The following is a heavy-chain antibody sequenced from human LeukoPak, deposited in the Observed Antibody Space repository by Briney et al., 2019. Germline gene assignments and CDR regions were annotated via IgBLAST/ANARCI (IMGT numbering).Heavy chain of an antibody. V-gene: IGHV3-30*03. J-gene: IGHJ4*02. CDR1: GFTFSSYG. CDR3: ARGGWVDY. D-gene: IGHD6-19*01. CDR2: ISYDGSNK. Sequence: GGSLRLSCAASGFTFSSYGMHWVRQAPGKGLEWVAVISYDGSNKYYADSVKGRFTISRDAAKNSLYLQMNSLRAEDTAVYYCARGGWVDYWGQGILVTVSS.